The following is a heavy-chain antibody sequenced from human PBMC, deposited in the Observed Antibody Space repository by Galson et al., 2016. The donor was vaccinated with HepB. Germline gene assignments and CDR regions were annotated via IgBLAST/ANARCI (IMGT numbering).Heavy chain of an antibody. CDR2: INAANGDT. J-gene: IGHJ6*02. D-gene: IGHD5-12*01. V-gene: IGHV1-3*01. CDR3: ARGHIVATVDYYYYGLDV. CDR1: GYTFTTYA. Sequence: SVKVSCKASGYTFTTYAMYWVRQAPGQRLEWMGWINAANGDTKYSQKLQGRGTITWDTSANTAYMELSSLRSEDTAVYYCARGHIVATVDYYYYGLDVWSQGTTVTVSS.